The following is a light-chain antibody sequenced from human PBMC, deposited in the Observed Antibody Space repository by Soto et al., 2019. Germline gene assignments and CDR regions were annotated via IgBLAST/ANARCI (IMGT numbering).Light chain of an antibody. Sequence: EIVMTQSPATLSVSPGERATLCCRASRSVSSNLAWYQQKPGQAPRLLIYGASTRATGIPARFSGSGSGTEFSLTISSLQSEDFAVYYCQQYNNWPYTFGQGTKLEIK. CDR3: QQYNNWPYT. CDR1: RSVSSN. CDR2: GAS. V-gene: IGKV3-15*01. J-gene: IGKJ2*01.